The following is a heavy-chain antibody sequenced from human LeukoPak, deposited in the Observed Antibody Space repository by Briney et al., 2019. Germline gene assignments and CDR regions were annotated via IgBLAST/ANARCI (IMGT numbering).Heavy chain of an antibody. Sequence: SGGSLRLSCAASGFTFSSYAMSWVRQAPGKGLEWVSAISGSGGSTYYADSVKGRFTISRDNSKNTLYLQMNSLRAEDTAVYYCAKDCSSTSCYRKTPYYYYYMDVWGKGTTVTVSS. CDR3: AKDCSSTSCYRKTPYYYYYMDV. CDR2: ISGSGGST. V-gene: IGHV3-23*01. J-gene: IGHJ6*03. D-gene: IGHD2-2*01. CDR1: GFTFSSYA.